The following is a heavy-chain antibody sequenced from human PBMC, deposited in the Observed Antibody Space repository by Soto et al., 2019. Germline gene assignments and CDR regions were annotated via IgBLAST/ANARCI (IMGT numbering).Heavy chain of an antibody. Sequence: EVQLLESGGGLVQPGGSLRLSCAASGFTFSSYAMSWVRQAPGKGLEWVSAVSGSGGSTYYAVSVKGRFTISRDKSKKTLYLELNSRRAEDTAVYYCAKGAHVTYNTYVAFQHWGQGTLVSVSS. V-gene: IGHV3-23*01. CDR2: VSGSGGST. D-gene: IGHD1-1*01. CDR1: GFTFSSYA. CDR3: AKGAHVTYNTYVAFQH. J-gene: IGHJ1*01.